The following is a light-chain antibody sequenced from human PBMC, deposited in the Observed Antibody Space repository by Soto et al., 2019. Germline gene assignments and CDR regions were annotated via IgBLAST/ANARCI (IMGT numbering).Light chain of an antibody. CDR1: QSLTNSY. CDR2: AAS. CDR3: QHHGTSPQNT. J-gene: IGKJ2*01. V-gene: IGKV3-20*01. Sequence: VLTQSPGTLSLSPGDRATLSCRASQSLTNSYLAWYQQKPGQAPRLLIYAASTRATGIPDRVSGSVSGTDFSLTISRLEPEDLAGYYWQHHGTSPQNTVGQGTKLEIK.